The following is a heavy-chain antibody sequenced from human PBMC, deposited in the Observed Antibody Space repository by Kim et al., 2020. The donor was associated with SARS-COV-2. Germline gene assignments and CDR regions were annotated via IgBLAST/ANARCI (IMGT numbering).Heavy chain of an antibody. J-gene: IGHJ4*02. D-gene: IGHD3-10*01. Sequence: YAQGFTGRFVFSLDTSVSTAYLQISSLKAEDTAVYYCARDLTMVRGVMNYWGQGTLVTVSS. CDR3: ARDLTMVRGVMNY. V-gene: IGHV7-4-1*02.